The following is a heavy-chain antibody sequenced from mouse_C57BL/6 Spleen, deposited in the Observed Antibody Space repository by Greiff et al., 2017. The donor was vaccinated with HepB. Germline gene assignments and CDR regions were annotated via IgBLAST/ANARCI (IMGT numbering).Heavy chain of an antibody. J-gene: IGHJ2*01. CDR2: ISSGSSTI. Sequence: EVKLMESGGGLVKPGGSLKLSCAASGFTFSDYGMHWVRQAPEKGLEWVAYISSGSSTIYYADRVKGRFTISRDNAKNTLILQMTSLRSEDTDMYYCGRLFDYWGQGTTLTVAS. CDR1: GFTFSDYG. V-gene: IGHV5-17*01. CDR3: GRLFDY.